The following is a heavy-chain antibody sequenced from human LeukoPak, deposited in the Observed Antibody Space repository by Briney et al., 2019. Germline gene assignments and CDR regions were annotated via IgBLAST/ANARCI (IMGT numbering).Heavy chain of an antibody. V-gene: IGHV3-7*03. J-gene: IGHJ4*02. CDR3: ARAMDY. Sequence: GGSLRLSCAASGFTFSSYSMNWVRQVPGKGLEWVANINQDGSKKHYVDSVKGRFTISRDNAKNSMYLQMNSLRAEDTAVYYCARAMDYWGQGTLVTVSS. CDR1: GFTFSSYS. CDR2: INQDGSKK.